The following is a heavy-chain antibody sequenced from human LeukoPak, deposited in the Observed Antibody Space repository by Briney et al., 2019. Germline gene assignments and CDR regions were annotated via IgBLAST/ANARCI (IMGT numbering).Heavy chain of an antibody. D-gene: IGHD3-22*01. Sequence: GGSLRLSCAASGFTFSNAWMNWVRQAPGKGLEWVSAISGSGGSTYYADSVKGRFTISRDNSKNTLYLQMNSLRAEDTAVYYCAKSPASYYYDSSGYVDYWGQGTLVTVSS. V-gene: IGHV3-23*01. CDR1: GFTFSNAW. CDR2: ISGSGGST. CDR3: AKSPASYYYDSSGYVDY. J-gene: IGHJ4*02.